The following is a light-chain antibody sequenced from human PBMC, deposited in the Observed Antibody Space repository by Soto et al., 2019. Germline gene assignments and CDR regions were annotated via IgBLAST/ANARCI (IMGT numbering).Light chain of an antibody. J-gene: IGLJ1*01. CDR1: SSDVGAYNS. CDR2: EVN. Sequence: QSVLTQPPSASGSAGQSVTISCTGTSSDVGAYNSVSWYQQHPGKAPKLIIHEVNKRPSGVSNRFSGSKSGNTASLTISGLKVEDEADYYCCSSGGSPTYVFGTGTRSPS. V-gene: IGLV2-23*02. CDR3: CSSGGSPTYV.